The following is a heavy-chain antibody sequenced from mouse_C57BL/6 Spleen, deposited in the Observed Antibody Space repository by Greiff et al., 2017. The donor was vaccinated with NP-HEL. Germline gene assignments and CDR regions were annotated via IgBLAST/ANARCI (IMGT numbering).Heavy chain of an antibody. CDR3: ARKEVYYYGSSYDWYFDV. D-gene: IGHD1-1*01. Sequence: EVKLMESGGGLVKPGGSLKLSCAASGFTFSDYGMHWVRQAPEKGLEWVAYISSGSSTIYYADTVKGRFTISRDNAKNTLFLQMTSLRSEDTAMYYCARKEVYYYGSSYDWYFDVWGTGTTVTVSS. V-gene: IGHV5-17*01. J-gene: IGHJ1*03. CDR1: GFTFSDYG. CDR2: ISSGSSTI.